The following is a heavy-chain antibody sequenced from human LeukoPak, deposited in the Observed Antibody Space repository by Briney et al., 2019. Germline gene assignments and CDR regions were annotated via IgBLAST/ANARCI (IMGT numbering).Heavy chain of an antibody. V-gene: IGHV4-30-4*01. J-gene: IGHJ4*02. Sequence: PSETLSLTCTVSGGSISSGDYYWSWIRQPPGKGLEWIGYIYYSGSTYYNPSLKSRVTISVDRSKNQFSLKLSSVTAADTAVYYCARFPGGYDSGYWGQGTLVTVSS. CDR3: ARFPGGYDSGY. D-gene: IGHD2-2*01. CDR1: GGSISSGDYY. CDR2: IYYSGST.